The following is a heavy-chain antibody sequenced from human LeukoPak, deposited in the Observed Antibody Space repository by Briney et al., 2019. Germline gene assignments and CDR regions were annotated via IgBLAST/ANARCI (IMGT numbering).Heavy chain of an antibody. CDR2: MYYSGSA. V-gene: IGHV4-59*01. CDR3: ARSRNGRNPPDY. Sequence: PSETLYLTCTVSGDSISGYYWSWIRQPPGKGLEWIGYMYYSGSANYNPSLKSRVTISVDTSKNQFSLKLSSVTAADTAVYYCARSRNGRNPPDYWGQGTLVTVSS. CDR1: GDSISGYY. J-gene: IGHJ4*02. D-gene: IGHD1-14*01.